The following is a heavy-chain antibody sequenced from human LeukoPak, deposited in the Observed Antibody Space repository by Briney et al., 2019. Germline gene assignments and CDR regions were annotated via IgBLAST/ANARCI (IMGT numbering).Heavy chain of an antibody. D-gene: IGHD5-24*01. Sequence: PGGSLRLSCAASGFTFSSYSMNWVCQAPGKGLEWVSSISSSSSYIYYADSVKFRFTISRDNAKNSLYLQRNSLRAEDTAVYYCARDRRDGYKTGFDYWGQGTLVTVSS. CDR2: ISSSSSYI. J-gene: IGHJ4*02. CDR1: GFTFSSYS. CDR3: ARDRRDGYKTGFDY. V-gene: IGHV3-21*01.